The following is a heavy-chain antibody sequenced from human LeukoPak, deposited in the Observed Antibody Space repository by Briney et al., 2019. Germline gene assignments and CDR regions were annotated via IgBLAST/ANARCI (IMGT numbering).Heavy chain of an antibody. CDR3: AKDYDSSGYYHADS. CDR2: TRSSGVST. J-gene: IGHJ4*02. CDR1: GFTFSSYA. V-gene: IGHV3-23*01. D-gene: IGHD3-22*01. Sequence: PGGSLRLSCAASGFTFSSYAMSWVRQAPGKGLEWGSTTRSSGVSTYYADSVKGRFTISRDNSKNTLYLQMNSLRAEDTAVYYCAKDYDSSGYYHADSWGQGALVIVFS.